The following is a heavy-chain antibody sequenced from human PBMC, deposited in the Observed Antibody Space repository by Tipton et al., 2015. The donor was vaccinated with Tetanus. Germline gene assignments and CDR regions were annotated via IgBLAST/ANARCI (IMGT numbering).Heavy chain of an antibody. CDR3: ARDDGARELPSYFDY. CDR1: GLTFSSYS. J-gene: IGHJ4*02. V-gene: IGHV3-33*08. Sequence: SLRLSCRASGLTFSSYSMNWFRQAPGKGLEWVAVIWYDGSNKYYADSVKGRFTISRDNSKNTLYLQMNSLRAEDTAVYYCARDDGARELPSYFDYWGQGTLVTVSS. CDR2: IWYDGSNK. D-gene: IGHD1-26*01.